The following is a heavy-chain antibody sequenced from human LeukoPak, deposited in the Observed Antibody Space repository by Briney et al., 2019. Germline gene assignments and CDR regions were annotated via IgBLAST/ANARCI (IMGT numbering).Heavy chain of an antibody. Sequence: GGSLRLSCAASRFTFSNFGMHWVRQAPGKGLEWVAVTSYDGRSKYYADSVRGRFTISRDNSKNTLCLQMDSLRAEDSAMYYCAKDRLVVAPASMTSNFDSWGQGTLVTVSS. CDR3: AKDRLVVAPASMTSNFDS. CDR2: TSYDGRSK. V-gene: IGHV3-30*18. CDR1: RFTFSNFG. J-gene: IGHJ4*02. D-gene: IGHD2-2*01.